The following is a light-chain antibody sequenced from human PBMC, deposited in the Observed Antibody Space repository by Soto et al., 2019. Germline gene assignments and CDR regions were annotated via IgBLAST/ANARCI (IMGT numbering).Light chain of an antibody. CDR1: SSDVGDYNY. CDR2: DVS. Sequence: QSALTQPASVSGSPGQSITISCTGTSSDVGDYNYVSWYQQHPGKAPKHMIFDVSNRPSGVSNRFSGSKSGNTASLTISGLQAEDEADYYCSSYTSSSTRVFGTGTKLTVL. J-gene: IGLJ1*01. V-gene: IGLV2-14*01. CDR3: SSYTSSSTRV.